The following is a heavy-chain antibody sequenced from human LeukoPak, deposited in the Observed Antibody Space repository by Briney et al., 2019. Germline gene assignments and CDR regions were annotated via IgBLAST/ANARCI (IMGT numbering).Heavy chain of an antibody. CDR2: ISSSSSYI. Sequence: PGGSLRLSCAASGFTFSSYSMNWVRQAPGKGLEWVSSISSSSSYIYYSDSVKGRFTISRDNAKNSLYLQMNSLRAEDTAVYYCAGGGYSSSSSHYFYYYYMDVWGKGTTVTVSS. J-gene: IGHJ6*03. V-gene: IGHV3-21*01. CDR3: AGGGYSSSSSHYFYYYYMDV. D-gene: IGHD6-6*01. CDR1: GFTFSSYS.